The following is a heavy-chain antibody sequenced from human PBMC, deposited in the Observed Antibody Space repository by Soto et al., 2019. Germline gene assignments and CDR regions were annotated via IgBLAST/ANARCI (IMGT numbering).Heavy chain of an antibody. J-gene: IGHJ6*02. Sequence: QLQLQESGPGLVKPSETLSLTCTVSGGSIRSSSSYWDWIRQPPGKGLEWIGSIYYSGSTYYNPSPKSRVIISMDKSKNQCSLNVSPVTAADTAVYYCARRRGVVQDGMDVWGQGTTVIVSS. V-gene: IGHV4-39*01. CDR1: GGSIRSSSSY. CDR3: ARRRGVVQDGMDV. D-gene: IGHD3-3*01. CDR2: IYYSGST.